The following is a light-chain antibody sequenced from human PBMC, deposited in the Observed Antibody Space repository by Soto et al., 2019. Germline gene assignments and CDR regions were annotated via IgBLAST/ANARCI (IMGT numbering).Light chain of an antibody. V-gene: IGKV1-5*01. Sequence: DIQMTQSPSTLSAFVGDRVTITCRASQSINNCLAWYQQKPGEAPKLLIYDASSLQSGVPSRFGGSGSGTDFTLTISSLQPDDFATYYCHQYNSDYTFGQGTRLEV. CDR2: DAS. CDR3: HQYNSDYT. CDR1: QSINNC. J-gene: IGKJ2*01.